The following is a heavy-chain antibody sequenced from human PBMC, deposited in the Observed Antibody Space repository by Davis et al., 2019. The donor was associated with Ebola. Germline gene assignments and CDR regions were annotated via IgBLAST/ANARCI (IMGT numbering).Heavy chain of an antibody. CDR1: GFTFSDYY. J-gene: IGHJ6*02. V-gene: IGHV3-11*05. Sequence: GESLKISCVASGFTFSDYYMHWIRQAPGKGLEWGSYISISGSDEHYADSVKGRFTISRDNAKNSLYLQMNSLRAEDMAVYYCARDPSGSNYHYGMDVWGQGTTVTVSS. D-gene: IGHD4-11*01. CDR3: ARDPSGSNYHYGMDV. CDR2: ISISGSDE.